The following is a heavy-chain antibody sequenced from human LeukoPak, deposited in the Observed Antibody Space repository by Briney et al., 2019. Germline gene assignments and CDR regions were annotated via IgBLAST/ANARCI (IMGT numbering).Heavy chain of an antibody. V-gene: IGHV1-69*05. J-gene: IGHJ6*03. CDR2: IIPIFGTA. D-gene: IGHD2-21*02. CDR3: ASTPCGGDCYSGDLYYYYYMDV. Sequence: SVKVSCKASGGTFSSYAISWVRQAPGQGLEWMGGIIPIFGTANYAQKFQGRVTITTDESTSTAYVELSSLRSEDTAVYYCASTPCGGDCYSGDLYYYYYMDVWGKGTTVTVSS. CDR1: GGTFSSYA.